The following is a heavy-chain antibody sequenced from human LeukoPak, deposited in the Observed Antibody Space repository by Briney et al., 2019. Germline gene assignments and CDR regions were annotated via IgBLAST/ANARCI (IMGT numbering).Heavy chain of an antibody. CDR2: ISGSGGST. Sequence: PGGSLRLSCAVSGFTFSSYAMSWVRQAPGKGLEWVPGISGSGGSTYYADSVKGRFTISRDNSKNTLYLQMNSLRAEDTAVYYCAKGRNYYDSSVFQRWGQGTLVTVSS. V-gene: IGHV3-23*01. J-gene: IGHJ1*01. CDR1: GFTFSSYA. D-gene: IGHD3-22*01. CDR3: AKGRNYYDSSVFQR.